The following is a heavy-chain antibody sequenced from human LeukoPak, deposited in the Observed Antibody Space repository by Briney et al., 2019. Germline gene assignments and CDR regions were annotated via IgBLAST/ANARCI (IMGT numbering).Heavy chain of an antibody. D-gene: IGHD2-2*01. J-gene: IGHJ6*02. Sequence: SVKVSCKASGGTFSSYAISWVRQAPGQGLEWMGRIIPIFGIANYAQKLQGRVTITADKSTSTAYMGLSSLRSEDTAVYYCARDSEDIVVVPADPYYGMDVWGQGTTVTVSS. CDR1: GGTFSSYA. CDR2: IIPIFGIA. V-gene: IGHV1-69*04. CDR3: ARDSEDIVVVPADPYYGMDV.